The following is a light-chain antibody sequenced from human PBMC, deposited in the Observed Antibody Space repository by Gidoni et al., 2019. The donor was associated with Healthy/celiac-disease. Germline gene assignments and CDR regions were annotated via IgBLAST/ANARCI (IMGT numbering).Light chain of an antibody. Sequence: QSALTQPASVSGSPGQSITISCTGTSSDVGGYNYVPWYQQHPGKAPKLMIYDVSNRPSGVSNRFSGSKSGNTASLTISGLQAEDEADYYCSSYTSSSTFFGTGTKVTVL. CDR1: SSDVGGYNY. CDR2: DVS. V-gene: IGLV2-14*03. CDR3: SSYTSSSTF. J-gene: IGLJ1*01.